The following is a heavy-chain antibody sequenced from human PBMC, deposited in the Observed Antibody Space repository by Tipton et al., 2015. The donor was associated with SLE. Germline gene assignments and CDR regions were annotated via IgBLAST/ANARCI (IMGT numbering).Heavy chain of an antibody. V-gene: IGHV3-30*04. D-gene: IGHD3-16*01. CDR1: GFTFSSYA. CDR2: ISYDGSNK. Sequence: SLRLSCAASGFTFSSYAMHWVRPAPGKGLEWVAVISYDGSNKYYADSVKGRFTISRDNSKNTLYLQMNSLRAEDTAVYYCASSVLPAFGFDYWVQVTLVTVSS. CDR3: ASSVLPAFGFDY. J-gene: IGHJ4*02.